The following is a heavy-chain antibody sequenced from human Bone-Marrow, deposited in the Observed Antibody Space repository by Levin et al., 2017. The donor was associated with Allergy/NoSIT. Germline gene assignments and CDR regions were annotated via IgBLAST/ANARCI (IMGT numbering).Heavy chain of an antibody. Sequence: QPSETLSLTCAASGFSFSSFGMHWVRQAPGKGLGWVATISFDGTHQSYADSVKGRFIISRDNSKKTLSLQMSSLRAEDTAVFYCAKDGNYCSAHTCQFSFDYFYYMDVWGKGTSVTVTS. CDR2: ISFDGTHQ. CDR3: AKDGNYCSAHTCQFSFDYFYYMDV. D-gene: IGHD2-15*01. V-gene: IGHV3-30*18. J-gene: IGHJ6*03. CDR1: GFSFSSFG.